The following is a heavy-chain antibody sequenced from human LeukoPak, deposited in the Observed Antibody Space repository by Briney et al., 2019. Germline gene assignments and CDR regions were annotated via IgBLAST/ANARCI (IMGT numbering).Heavy chain of an antibody. D-gene: IGHD5-12*01. V-gene: IGHV3-7*01. CDR1: GFTFSNYW. Sequence: SGGSLRLSCAASGFTFSNYWMTWVCQAPGKGLEWLANLKQDGSQTYYVDSVKGRFTISRDSSKNTLYLQMNSLRPEDTAVYYCARARPSMWIDYWGQGTLVTVSS. CDR3: ARARPSMWIDY. J-gene: IGHJ4*02. CDR2: LKQDGSQT.